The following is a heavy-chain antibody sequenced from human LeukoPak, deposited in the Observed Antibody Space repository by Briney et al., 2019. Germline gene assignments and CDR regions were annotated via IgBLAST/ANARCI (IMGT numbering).Heavy chain of an antibody. CDR2: ISSSSSTI. J-gene: IGHJ6*02. D-gene: IGHD6-6*01. Sequence: GGSLRLSCAASGFTFSSYSMNWVRQAPGKGLEWVSYISSSSSTIYYADSVKGRFTISRDNAKNSLYLQMNSLRAEDTAVYYCAREGSSSHYYYGMDVRGQGTTVTVSS. CDR1: GFTFSSYS. V-gene: IGHV3-48*01. CDR3: AREGSSSHYYYGMDV.